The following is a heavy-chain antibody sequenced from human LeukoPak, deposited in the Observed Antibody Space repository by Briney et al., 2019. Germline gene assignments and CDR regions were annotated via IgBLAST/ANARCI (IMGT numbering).Heavy chain of an antibody. CDR2: IKQDGSEK. V-gene: IGHV3-7*01. CDR1: GFTFSSYW. Sequence: GGSLRLSCAASGFTFSSYWMSWVRQAPGKGLEWVANIKQDGSEKYYVDSVKGRFTISRDNAKNSLYLQMNSLRAEDTAVYYCAREYYDSSGYEDCIDYWGQGTLVTVSS. D-gene: IGHD3-22*01. J-gene: IGHJ4*02. CDR3: AREYYDSSGYEDCIDY.